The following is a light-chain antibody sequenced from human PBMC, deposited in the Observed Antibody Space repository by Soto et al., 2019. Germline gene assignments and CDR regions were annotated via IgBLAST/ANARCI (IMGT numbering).Light chain of an antibody. CDR2: DVS. V-gene: IGLV2-14*01. J-gene: IGLJ1*01. CDR1: SSDVGGYNY. Sequence: QSALTQPASVSGSPGQSITISCTGTSSDVGGYNYVSWYQQHPGKAPKLMIYDVSNRPSGVSNRFSGSKSGNTASLTISGLQAEDEADYYCCSYTSSSTSPYVFGTGTKLTV. CDR3: CSYTSSSTSPYV.